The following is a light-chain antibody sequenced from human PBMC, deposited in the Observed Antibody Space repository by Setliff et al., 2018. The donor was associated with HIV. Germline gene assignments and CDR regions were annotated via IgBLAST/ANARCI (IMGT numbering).Light chain of an antibody. V-gene: IGLV2-23*02. CDR3: CSYAGSRIFYV. J-gene: IGLJ1*01. CDR1: SSDVGGYNY. Sequence: QSALTQPASVSGSPGQSITISCTGTSSDVGGYNYVSWFQQHPGKAPKLMIYEVSKRPSGVSNRFSGSKSGNTASLTISGLQAEDEADYYCCSYAGSRIFYVFGTGTKVTVL. CDR2: EVS.